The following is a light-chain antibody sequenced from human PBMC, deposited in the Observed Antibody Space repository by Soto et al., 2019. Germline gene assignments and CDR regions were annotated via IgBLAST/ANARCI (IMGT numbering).Light chain of an antibody. CDR1: QGISSY. J-gene: IGKJ3*01. Sequence: AIRMTQSPSSFSASTGDRVTITCRASQGISSYLAWYQQKPGKAPKLLIYAASTLQSGVPSRFSGSGSVTDFTLTISCLQSEDFATYYSHQYYSYPPTFGPGTKVDIK. V-gene: IGKV1-8*01. CDR2: AAS. CDR3: HQYYSYPPT.